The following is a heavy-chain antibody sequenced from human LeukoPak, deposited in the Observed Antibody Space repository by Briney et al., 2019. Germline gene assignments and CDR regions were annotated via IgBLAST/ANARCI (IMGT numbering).Heavy chain of an antibody. CDR1: GFTFSRFG. J-gene: IGHJ4*02. V-gene: IGHV3-30*03. CDR2: ISYDGSNQ. D-gene: IGHD3/OR15-3a*01. CDR3: VRDQDGLGVDY. Sequence: GGSLRLSCAASGFTFSRFGMHWVRQAPGKGLEWVAFISYDGSNQYYADSVKGRFTISRDNAKNTLYLQMNSLRAEDTAVYYCVRDQDGLGVDYWGQGTLVTVSS.